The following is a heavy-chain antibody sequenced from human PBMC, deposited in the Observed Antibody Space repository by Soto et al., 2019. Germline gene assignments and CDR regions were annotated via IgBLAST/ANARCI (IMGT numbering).Heavy chain of an antibody. D-gene: IGHD2-21*02. CDR2: ISGYNGKT. Sequence: QVQLVQSGGEVRKPGASVTVSCKASGYTFTSYGISWVRQAPGQGLEWMGWISGYNGKTNYAQKVQDRVTMTTDTSKSTVYVELRSLRFDDTAVYYCAREGDVPYYYYGMDVWGQGTTVTVSS. J-gene: IGHJ6*02. V-gene: IGHV1-18*01. CDR1: GYTFTSYG. CDR3: AREGDVPYYYYGMDV.